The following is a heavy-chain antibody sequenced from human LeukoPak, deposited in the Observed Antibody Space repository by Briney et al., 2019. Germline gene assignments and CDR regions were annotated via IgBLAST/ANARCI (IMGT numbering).Heavy chain of an antibody. Sequence: SETLSLTCTVSGGSISSGDYYWSWIRQPPGMGLEWIGYIYHSGSTYYNSSLKSRVTISVDRSKNQFSLKLSSVTAADTAVYYCARAGSWFLDYWGQGTLVTVSS. CDR3: ARAGSWFLDY. CDR2: IYHSGST. D-gene: IGHD3-10*01. CDR1: GGSISSGDYY. J-gene: IGHJ4*02. V-gene: IGHV4-30-2*01.